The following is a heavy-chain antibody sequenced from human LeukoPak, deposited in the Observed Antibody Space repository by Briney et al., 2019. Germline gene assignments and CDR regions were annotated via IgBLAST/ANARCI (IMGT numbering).Heavy chain of an antibody. D-gene: IGHD6-13*01. Sequence: SETLSLTCTVSGGSIRSGSYYWSWIRQPAGKGLEWIGHIFTSGSTNFNPSLQGRVTMSVDTSKNQFSLKLSSVTAADTAVYYCARARTGRSSTWYPFDYWGQGTLVTVSS. V-gene: IGHV4-61*09. CDR1: GGSIRSGSYY. J-gene: IGHJ4*02. CDR2: IFTSGST. CDR3: ARARTGRSSTWYPFDY.